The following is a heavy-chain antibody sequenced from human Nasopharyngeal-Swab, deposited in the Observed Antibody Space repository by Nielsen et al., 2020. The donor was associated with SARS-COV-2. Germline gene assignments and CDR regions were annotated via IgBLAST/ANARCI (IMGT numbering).Heavy chain of an antibody. CDR2: ISGSGGST. J-gene: IGHJ4*02. D-gene: IGHD3-3*01. Sequence: WIRQAPGKGLEWVSAISGSGGSTYYADSVKGRFTISRDNSKNTLYLQMNSLRAEDTAVYYCAKDPYYDFWSGYYFDYWGQGTLVTVSS. CDR3: AKDPYYDFWSGYYFDY. V-gene: IGHV3-23*01.